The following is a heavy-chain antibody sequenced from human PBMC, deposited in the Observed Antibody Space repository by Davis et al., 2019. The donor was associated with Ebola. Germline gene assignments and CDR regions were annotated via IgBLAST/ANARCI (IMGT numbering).Heavy chain of an antibody. CDR3: AKEPYYGSGSWVLDYYYYYGMDV. J-gene: IGHJ6*02. CDR1: GFTFSSYG. Sequence: PGGSLRLSCSASGFTFSSYGMHWVRQAPGKGLEWVAVISYDGSNKYYADSVKGRFTISRDNSKNTLYLQMNSLRAEDTAVYYCAKEPYYGSGSWVLDYYYYYGMDVWGQGTTVTVSS. V-gene: IGHV3-30*18. D-gene: IGHD3-10*01. CDR2: ISYDGSNK.